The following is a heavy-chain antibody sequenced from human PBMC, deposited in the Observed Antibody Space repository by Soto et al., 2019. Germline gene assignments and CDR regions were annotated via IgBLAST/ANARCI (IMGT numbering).Heavy chain of an antibody. CDR2: TIPILGIA. V-gene: IGHV1-69*02. Sequence: SVKVSCKASGGTFSSYTINWVRQAPGQGLEWMGRTIPILGIANYAQKFQGRVTITADKSTSTAYMELSSLRSEDTAVYYCASSDYDILTGAAFDIWGQGTMVTVSS. CDR1: GGTFSSYT. J-gene: IGHJ3*02. D-gene: IGHD3-9*01. CDR3: ASSDYDILTGAAFDI.